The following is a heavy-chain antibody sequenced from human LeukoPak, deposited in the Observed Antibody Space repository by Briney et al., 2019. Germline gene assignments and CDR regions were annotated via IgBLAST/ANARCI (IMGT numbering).Heavy chain of an antibody. J-gene: IGHJ4*02. CDR3: AREGSSSWYEGIDY. CDR2: INPNSGGT. V-gene: IGHV1-2*02. D-gene: IGHD6-13*01. CDR1: GYTFTGYY. Sequence: ASVKVSCKASGYTFTGYYMHWLRQAPGQGLEWMGWINPNSGGTNYAQKFQGRVTMTRDTSISTAYVELSRLRSDDTAVYYCAREGSSSWYEGIDYWGQGTLVTVSS.